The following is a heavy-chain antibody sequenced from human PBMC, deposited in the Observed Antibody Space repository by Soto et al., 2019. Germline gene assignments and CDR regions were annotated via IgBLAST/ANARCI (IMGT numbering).Heavy chain of an antibody. CDR3: ARLPKGSLVTA. Sequence: VESGGGLVYPGGSLRLSCVASGFRFSDYSMNWVRPAPGKGLQWISYISSNSETTYYADSVKGRFTVSRDNAKNALFLQMNSLRDDDTATYYCARLPKGSLVTAWGQGARVTVSS. J-gene: IGHJ4*02. CDR1: GFRFSDYS. CDR2: ISSNSETT. D-gene: IGHD2-21*02. V-gene: IGHV3-48*02.